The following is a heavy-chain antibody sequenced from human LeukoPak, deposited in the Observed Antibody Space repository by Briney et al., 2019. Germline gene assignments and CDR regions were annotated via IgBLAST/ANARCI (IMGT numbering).Heavy chain of an antibody. D-gene: IGHD2-2*01. CDR2: INHSGST. J-gene: IGHJ4*02. CDR1: GGSFSGYY. CDR3: ARSLGGYCSSTSCYQEYYFDY. Sequence: SETLSLTCAVYGGSFSGYYWSWIRQPPGKGLEWIGEINHSGSTNYNPSLKSRVTISVDTSKNQFSLKLSSVTAADTAVYYCARSLGGYCSSTSCYQEYYFDYWGQGTLVTVSS. V-gene: IGHV4-34*01.